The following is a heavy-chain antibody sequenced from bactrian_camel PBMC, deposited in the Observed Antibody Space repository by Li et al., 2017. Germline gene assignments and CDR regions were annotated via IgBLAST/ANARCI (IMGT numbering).Heavy chain of an antibody. D-gene: IGHD1*01. CDR2: LKWDGTDT. CDR1: GSTYWW. Sequence: HVQLVESGGGLVQPGGSLRLSCSASGSTYWWMGWVRQTPGKGLEWVSTLKWDGTDTWYADFVKGRFSISRDNGKNTAYLQLNNLQSDDTAQYYCAALARGFNYWGQGTQVTVS. J-gene: IGHJ4*01. CDR3: AALARGFNY. V-gene: IGHV3S6*01.